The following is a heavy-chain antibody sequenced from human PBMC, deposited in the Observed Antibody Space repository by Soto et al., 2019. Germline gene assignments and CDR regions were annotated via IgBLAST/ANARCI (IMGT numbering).Heavy chain of an antibody. CDR1: GYTFTDSY. J-gene: IGHJ4*02. CDR3: ARGTRAWSPFLD. D-gene: IGHD2-8*02. V-gene: IGHV1-2*02. CDR2: IKPKTGVT. Sequence: QVQLVQSGAEVKKPGASVKVSCKASGYTFTDSYIHWVRQAPGEGLEWLGWIKPKTGVTNSAQKFEGRVTMTGDLSSSTAYMDLTSLTSDDVAVYYCARGTRAWSPFLDWGQGTLVTVSS.